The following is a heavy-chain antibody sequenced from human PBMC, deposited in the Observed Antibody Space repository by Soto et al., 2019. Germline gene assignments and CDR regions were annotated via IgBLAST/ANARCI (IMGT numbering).Heavy chain of an antibody. D-gene: IGHD6-19*01. CDR3: AKDGFGCAGQVWLVRFPEY. CDR2: VSSDGSKE. J-gene: IGHJ4*02. V-gene: IGHV3-30*18. CDR1: GFTFGSYG. Sequence: QVQLVESGGGVVQPGTSLRLSCAASGFTFGSYGIHWVRQAPGKGMEWVAVVSSDGSKEFYSDSVRGRFAISRDNSKNEVLLEINSLKTEDTAVYYCAKDGFGCAGQVWLVRFPEYWGQGTQVTVAS.